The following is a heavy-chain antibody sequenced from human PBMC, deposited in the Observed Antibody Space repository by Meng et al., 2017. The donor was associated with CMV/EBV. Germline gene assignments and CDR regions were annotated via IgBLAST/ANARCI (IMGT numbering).Heavy chain of an antibody. D-gene: IGHD3-22*01. Sequence: GGSLRLSCAASGFTFSSYGMHWVRQAPGKGLEWVAFIRYDGSNKYYADSVKGRFTISRDNSKNTLYLQMNSLRAEDTAVYYCAATDSSGYYASFDWGQGTLVTVSS. CDR1: GFTFSSYG. CDR3: AATDSSGYYASFD. V-gene: IGHV3-30*02. J-gene: IGHJ4*02. CDR2: IRYDGSNK.